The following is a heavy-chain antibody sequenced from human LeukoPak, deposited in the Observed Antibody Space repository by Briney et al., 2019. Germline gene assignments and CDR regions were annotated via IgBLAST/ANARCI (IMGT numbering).Heavy chain of an antibody. Sequence: SETLSLTCTVSGGSMRSYYWSWIRQPPGKGLEWIGYIYYSGSTNYNPSLKSRVTISVDTSKKQFSLKLSSVTAADTAVYYCARGSGWYSYWGQGTLVTVSS. CDR1: GGSMRSYY. CDR2: IYYSGST. J-gene: IGHJ4*02. V-gene: IGHV4-59*01. D-gene: IGHD6-19*01. CDR3: ARGSGWYSY.